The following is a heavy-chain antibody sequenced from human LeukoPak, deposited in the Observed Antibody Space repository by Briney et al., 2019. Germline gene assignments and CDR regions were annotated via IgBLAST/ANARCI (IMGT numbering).Heavy chain of an antibody. CDR2: INHSGST. J-gene: IGHJ6*03. CDR1: GGSFSGYH. Sequence: PSETLSLTCAVYGGSFSGYHWSWIRQPPGKGLEWIGEINHSGSTNYNPSLKSRVTISVDTSKNQFSLKLSSVTAADTAVYYCASPYYYMDVWGKGTTVTISS. CDR3: ASPYYYMDV. V-gene: IGHV4-34*01.